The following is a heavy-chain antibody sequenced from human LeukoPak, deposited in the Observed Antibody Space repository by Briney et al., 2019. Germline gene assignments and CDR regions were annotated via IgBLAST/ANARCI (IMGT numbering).Heavy chain of an antibody. D-gene: IGHD6-13*01. V-gene: IGHV4-34*01. CDR2: INHSGST. CDR1: GGSFSGYY. Sequence: SETLSLTCAVYGGSFSGYYWNWIRQPPGKGLEWIGEINHSGSTNYNPSLKSRVTISVDTSKNQFSLKLSSVTAADTAVYYCARGVMVRRRGIAAAAPYYFDYWGQGTLVTVSS. J-gene: IGHJ4*02. CDR3: ARGVMVRRRGIAAAAPYYFDY.